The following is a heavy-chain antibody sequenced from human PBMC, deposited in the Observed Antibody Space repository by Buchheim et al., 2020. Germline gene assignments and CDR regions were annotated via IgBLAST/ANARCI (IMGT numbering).Heavy chain of an antibody. D-gene: IGHD2/OR15-2a*01. J-gene: IGHJ5*02. Sequence: QVQLVQSGAEVKKPGASVKVSCKASGYTFTGYYMHWVRQAPGQGLEWMGWINPNSGGTNYAQKFQGWVTMTRDTSISTAYMELFNLRFDDTAVYYCARDLYPTWHGRGQWFDPWGQGAL. CDR1: GYTFTGYY. CDR2: INPNSGGT. V-gene: IGHV1-2*04. CDR3: ARDLYPTWHGRGQWFDP.